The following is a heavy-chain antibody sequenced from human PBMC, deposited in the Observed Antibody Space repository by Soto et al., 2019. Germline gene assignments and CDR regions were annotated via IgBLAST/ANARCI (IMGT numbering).Heavy chain of an antibody. Sequence: VVSMRLSSAASGVTIMNLAVSWVRQDPGKGMGWVSAIGGSGSSANYADSVKGRFTVSRDDSKSALYLQMSGLRVDDTALYYCAKDAVAYNGEWDWFDLWGQGTLVTVSS. CDR3: AKDAVAYNGEWDWFDL. V-gene: IGHV3-23*01. CDR1: GVTIMNLA. D-gene: IGHD3-10*01. CDR2: IGGSGSSA. J-gene: IGHJ5*02.